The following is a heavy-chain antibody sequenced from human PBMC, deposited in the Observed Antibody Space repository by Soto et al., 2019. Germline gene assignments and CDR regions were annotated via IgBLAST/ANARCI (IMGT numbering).Heavy chain of an antibody. V-gene: IGHV1-18*01. J-gene: IGHJ6*02. CDR3: AMVANYVTPTPQDV. CDR2: ISAYNGNT. CDR1: GYTFTSYG. Sequence: ASVKVSCKASGYTFTSYGISWVRQAPGQGLEWMGWISAYNGNTNYAQELQGRVTMTTDTSTSTAYMDLGSLTSDDTAVYYCAMVANYVTPTPQDVWGQGTTVTVSS. D-gene: IGHD3-16*01.